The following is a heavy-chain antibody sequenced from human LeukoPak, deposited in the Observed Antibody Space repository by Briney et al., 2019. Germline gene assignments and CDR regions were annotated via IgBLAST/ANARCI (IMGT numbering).Heavy chain of an antibody. Sequence: SETLSLSCTVSGGSLSSYYRSWVRQPPGRGLEWVGYIYYRGSTNYNPSPTSRVTTSVDTSKNQFSLKRSSVTAPDTAASYCAGDAVFDKILTCYSIFHADGWGQRTLVTVSS. D-gene: IGHD3-9*01. CDR1: GGSLSSYY. CDR3: AGDAVFDKILTCYSIFHADG. J-gene: IGHJ4*02. V-gene: IGHV4-59*12. CDR2: IYYRGST.